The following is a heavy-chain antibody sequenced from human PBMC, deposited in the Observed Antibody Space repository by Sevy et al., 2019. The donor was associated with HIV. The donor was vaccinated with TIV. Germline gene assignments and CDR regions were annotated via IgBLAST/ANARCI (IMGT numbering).Heavy chain of an antibody. J-gene: IGHJ4*02. V-gene: IGHV4-31*03. CDR2: IYYSGST. CDR1: GGSISNGAHC. CDR3: AGGPRWRGGYGFDY. Sequence: SETLSLTCSVSGGSISNGAHCWSWIRQHPGKGLEWIGHIYYSGSTYYNPSLKSRLTISVDTSKNQFSLKLSSVTAAETAVYYCAGGPRWRGGYGFDYWGQGTRVTVSS. D-gene: IGHD5-12*01.